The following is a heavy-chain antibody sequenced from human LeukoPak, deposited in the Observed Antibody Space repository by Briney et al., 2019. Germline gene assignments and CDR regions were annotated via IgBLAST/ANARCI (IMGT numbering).Heavy chain of an antibody. Sequence: GGSLRLSCAASGFTFSDYYMSWIRQAPGKGLEWVSYISSSGSTIYYADSVKGRFTISRDNSKNTLYLQMNSLRAEDTAVYYCATDSGSYFKYDFDYWGQGTLVTVSS. D-gene: IGHD1-26*01. CDR1: GFTFSDYY. J-gene: IGHJ4*02. CDR3: ATDSGSYFKYDFDY. V-gene: IGHV3-11*04. CDR2: ISSSGSTI.